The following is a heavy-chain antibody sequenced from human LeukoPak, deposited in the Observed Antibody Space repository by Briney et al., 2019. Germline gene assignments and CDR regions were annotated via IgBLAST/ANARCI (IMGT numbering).Heavy chain of an antibody. D-gene: IGHD1-26*01. CDR1: GGTFSSYA. CDR3: ARGGVGASSPWFDP. V-gene: IGHV1-69*05. CDR2: IIPIFGTA. Sequence: SVKVSCKASGGTFSSYAISWVRQAPGQGLEWMGGIIPIFGTANYAQKFQGRVTITTDESTSTAYMELSSLRSEDTAVYYCARGGVGASSPWFDPWGQGTLSPSPQ. J-gene: IGHJ5*02.